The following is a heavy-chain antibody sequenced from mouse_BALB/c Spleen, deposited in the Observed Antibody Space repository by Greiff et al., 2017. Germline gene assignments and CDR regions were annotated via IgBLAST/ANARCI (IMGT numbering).Heavy chain of an antibody. CDR2: IYPGSGST. Sequence: LQQPGSELVRPGASVKLSCKASGYTFTSYWMHWVKQRPGQGLEWIGNIYPGSGSTNYDEKFKSKATLTVDTSSSTAYMQLSSLTSEDSAVYYCTRDQFAYWGQGTLVTVSA. J-gene: IGHJ3*01. CDR3: TRDQFAY. V-gene: IGHV1S22*01. CDR1: GYTFTSYW.